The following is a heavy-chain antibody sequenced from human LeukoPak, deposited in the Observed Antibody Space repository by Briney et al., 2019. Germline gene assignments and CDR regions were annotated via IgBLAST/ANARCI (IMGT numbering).Heavy chain of an antibody. D-gene: IGHD3-16*02. CDR1: GGSISSGDYY. V-gene: IGHV4-30-4*08. CDR2: IYYSGST. Sequence: TLPLTCTVSGGSISSGDYYWSWIRQPPGKGLEWIGYIYYSGSTYYNPSLKSRVTISVDTSKNQFSLHLNSVTPEDTAVYYCAREVKRELSRGEYDYWGQGTLVTASS. J-gene: IGHJ4*02. CDR3: AREVKRELSRGEYDY.